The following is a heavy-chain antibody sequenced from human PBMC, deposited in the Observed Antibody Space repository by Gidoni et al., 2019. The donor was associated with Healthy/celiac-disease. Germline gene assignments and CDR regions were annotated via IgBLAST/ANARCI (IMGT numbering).Heavy chain of an antibody. CDR2: TYYSGST. Sequence: QVQLQESGPGLVKPSQTLSLTCTVSGGSISSCGYYWSWIRQHQGKGLEWIWYTYYSGSTYYNPARKSRVTISVDTSKNQFSLKLSSVTAADTAVYYCARNYYDSSGYYEFDYWGQGTLVTVSS. J-gene: IGHJ4*02. CDR3: ARNYYDSSGYYEFDY. CDR1: GGSISSCGYY. V-gene: IGHV4-31*03. D-gene: IGHD3-22*01.